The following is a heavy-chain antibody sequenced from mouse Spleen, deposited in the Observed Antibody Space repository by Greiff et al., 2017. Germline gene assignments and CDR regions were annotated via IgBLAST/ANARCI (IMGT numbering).Heavy chain of an antibody. D-gene: IGHD2-4*01. CDR1: GYAFTNYL. J-gene: IGHJ4*01. CDR3: ARSRDYDYDENAMDY. V-gene: IGHV1-54*01. Sequence: QVQLKQSGAELVRPGTSVKVSCKASGYAFTNYLIAWVKQRPGQGLEWIGVINPGSGGTNYNEKFKGKATLTADKSSSTAYMQLSSLTSEDSAVYFCARSRDYDYDENAMDYWGQGTSVTVSS. CDR2: INPGSGGT.